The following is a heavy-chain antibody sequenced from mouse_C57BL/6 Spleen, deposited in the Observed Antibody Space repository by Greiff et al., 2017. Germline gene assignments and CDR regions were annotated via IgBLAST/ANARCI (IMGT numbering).Heavy chain of an antibody. CDR1: GYTFTSYW. V-gene: IGHV1-53*01. CDR3: AMGYYGSTGYFEV. Sequence: QVQLQQPGPELVKPGASVKLSCKASGYTFTSYWMHWVKPRPGQGLEWLGNINTRNGGTNYNEKFKSKATLTVDKSSSTAYMQLSRLTSEYSAVYDCAMGYYGSTGYFEVWGTGTTVTVSS. D-gene: IGHD1-1*01. J-gene: IGHJ1*03. CDR2: INTRNGGT.